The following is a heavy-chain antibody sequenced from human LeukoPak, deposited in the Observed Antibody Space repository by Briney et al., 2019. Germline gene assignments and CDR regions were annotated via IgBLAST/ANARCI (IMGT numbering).Heavy chain of an antibody. CDR1: GYTFTIYG. CDR2: ISAYNGNT. CDR3: ARDYCSSTSCHLTNNWFDP. V-gene: IGHV1-18*01. Sequence: ASVKVSSTASGYTFTIYGISWVRQAPGQGLEWMGWISAYNGNTNYAQKLQGRVTMTTDTSTSTAYMELRSLRSDDTAVYYCARDYCSSTSCHLTNNWFDPWGQGTLVTVSS. J-gene: IGHJ5*02. D-gene: IGHD2-2*01.